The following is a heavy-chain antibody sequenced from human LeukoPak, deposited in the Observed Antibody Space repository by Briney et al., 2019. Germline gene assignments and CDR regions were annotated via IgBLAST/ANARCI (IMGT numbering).Heavy chain of an antibody. CDR3: LGYCSGGNCYSGGY. CDR2: ISGSGGST. Sequence: GGSLRLSCAASGFSFSSYAMSWVRQAPGKGLEWVSAISGSGGSTYYADSVQGRFTISRDNSKNTQSLQMSILRAEDTAVYYCLGYCSGGNCYSGGYWGQGTLVTVSS. V-gene: IGHV3-23*01. J-gene: IGHJ4*02. D-gene: IGHD2-15*01. CDR1: GFSFSSYA.